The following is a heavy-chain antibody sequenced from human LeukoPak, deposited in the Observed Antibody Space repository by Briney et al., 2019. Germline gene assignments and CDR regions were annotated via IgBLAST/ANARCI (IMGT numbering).Heavy chain of an antibody. CDR3: GRAFIVVKAAAINGPINWFDP. V-gene: IGHV1-69*05. Sequence: SVKVSCKASGGTFSSYAISWVRQAPGQGLEWMGGIIPIFGTANYAQKFQGRVTMTRDTSTSTVYMELSSLRSEDTAVYYCGRAFIVVKAAAINGPINWFDPWGQGTLVTVSS. D-gene: IGHD2-2*02. CDR2: IIPIFGTA. CDR1: GGTFSSYA. J-gene: IGHJ5*02.